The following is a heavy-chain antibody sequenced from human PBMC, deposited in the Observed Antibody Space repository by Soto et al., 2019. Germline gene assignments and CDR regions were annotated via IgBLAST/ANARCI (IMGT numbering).Heavy chain of an antibody. CDR2: INSAGSST. CDR1: GFTFSSYW. CDR3: ARDQSVAGPTTLFDP. J-gene: IGHJ5*02. V-gene: IGHV3-74*01. D-gene: IGHD6-19*01. Sequence: EVQLVESGGGLVQPGGSLRLSCAASGFTFSSYWMHWVRQAPGKGLVWVSRINSAGSSTTYADSVKGRFTISRDNAKNKLYLQMNSLRAEDTAVYYCARDQSVAGPTTLFDPCGQGTLVTVSS.